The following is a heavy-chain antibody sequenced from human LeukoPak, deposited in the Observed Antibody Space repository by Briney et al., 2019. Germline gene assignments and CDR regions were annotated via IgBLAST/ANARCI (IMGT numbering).Heavy chain of an antibody. CDR2: ISYSGST. CDR1: GGSISSYS. J-gene: IGHJ4*02. Sequence: SETLSLTCPVSGGSISSYSWSWIRQPPGKGLEWIGDISYSGSTNYNPSRKSRVTISVDTSKNQFSLKLSYVTVADTAVYYCSRRDHSWGWFHFDYWGQGTLVTVSS. V-gene: IGHV4-59*08. CDR3: SRRDHSWGWFHFDY. D-gene: IGHD6-19*01.